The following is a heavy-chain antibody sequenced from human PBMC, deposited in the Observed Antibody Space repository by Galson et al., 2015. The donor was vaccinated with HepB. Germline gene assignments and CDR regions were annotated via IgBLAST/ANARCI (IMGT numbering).Heavy chain of an antibody. CDR3: ASLKFCTGGTCYSGYGMDV. CDR1: GFTFSSSA. CDR2: IRTRADNYAT. Sequence: SLRLSCAASGFTFSSSAIHWVRQPSGKGLEWVGRIRTRADNYATAYAASVKGRFTISRDDSENTAYLRMNSLKTEDTAVYYCASLKFCTGGTCYSGYGMDVWGQGTAVTVSS. V-gene: IGHV3-73*01. D-gene: IGHD2-15*01. J-gene: IGHJ6*02.